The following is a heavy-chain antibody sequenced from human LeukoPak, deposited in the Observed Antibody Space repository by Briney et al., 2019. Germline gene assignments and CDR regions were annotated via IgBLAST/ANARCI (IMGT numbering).Heavy chain of an antibody. Sequence: GGSLRLSCAASGFTFSSYGMHWVRQAPGKGLEWVSFIRYDGSNTYYADSVKGRFTISRDNSKNTLYLQMNSLRAEDTAVYYCARDPYSGTYGDTYYYYMDVWGKGTTVTISS. CDR3: ARDPYSGTYGDTYYYYMDV. J-gene: IGHJ6*03. CDR2: IRYDGSNT. V-gene: IGHV3-30*02. D-gene: IGHD1-26*01. CDR1: GFTFSSYG.